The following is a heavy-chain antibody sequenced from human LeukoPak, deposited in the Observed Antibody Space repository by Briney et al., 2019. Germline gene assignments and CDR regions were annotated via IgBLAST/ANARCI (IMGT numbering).Heavy chain of an antibody. J-gene: IGHJ4*02. CDR1: GFSLRSFA. CDR3: AKQGRNDFVDS. CDR2: SSGDGGNT. Sequence: GGSLRLSCAASGFSLRSFAMSWVRQAPGKGLEWVSASSGDGGNTDYANSVKGRFTISRDNSKNTIYLQMNSLRADDTAVYYCAKQGRNDFVDSWGQGTLVTVSS. V-gene: IGHV3-23*01. D-gene: IGHD3-3*01.